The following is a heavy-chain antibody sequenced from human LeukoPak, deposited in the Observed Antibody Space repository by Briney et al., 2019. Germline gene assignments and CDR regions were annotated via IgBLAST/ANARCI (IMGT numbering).Heavy chain of an antibody. CDR2: ISAYNGNT. Sequence: VKVSCKASGYTFTSYGISWVRQAPGQGLEWMGWISAYNGNTNYAQKLQGRVTMTTDTSTSTAYMELRSLRSDDTAVYYCARVMGYSYGYHYYYYGMDVWGQGTTVTVSS. J-gene: IGHJ6*02. CDR3: ARVMGYSYGYHYYYYGMDV. CDR1: GYTFTSYG. D-gene: IGHD5-18*01. V-gene: IGHV1-18*01.